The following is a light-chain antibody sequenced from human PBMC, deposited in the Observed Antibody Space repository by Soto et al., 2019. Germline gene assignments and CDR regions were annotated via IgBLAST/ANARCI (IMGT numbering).Light chain of an antibody. CDR2: GAS. V-gene: IGKV3-20*01. CDR1: QSVSSNY. CDR3: QQYGNSQYA. Sequence: EIVLTQSPGTLSLSPGERATLSCRASQSVSSNYLAWYQQKSGQAPRLLIYGASSRATGIPDRFSGSGSGTDFTITISKLEPEDFAVYYCQQYGNSQYAFGQGTELEI. J-gene: IGKJ2*01.